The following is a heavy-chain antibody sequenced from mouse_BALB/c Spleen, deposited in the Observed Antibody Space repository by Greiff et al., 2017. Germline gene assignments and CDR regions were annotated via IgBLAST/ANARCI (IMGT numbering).Heavy chain of an antibody. D-gene: IGHD3-2*01. CDR3: ARSRQLGLRGFAY. CDR2: INSNGGST. CDR1: GFTFSSYG. Sequence: EVMLVESGGGLVQPGGSLKLSCAASGFTFSSYGMSWVRQTPDKRLELVATINSNGGSTYYPDSVKGRFTISRDNAKNTLYLQMSSLKSEDTAMYYCARSRQLGLRGFAYWGQGTLVTVSA. J-gene: IGHJ3*01. V-gene: IGHV5-6-3*01.